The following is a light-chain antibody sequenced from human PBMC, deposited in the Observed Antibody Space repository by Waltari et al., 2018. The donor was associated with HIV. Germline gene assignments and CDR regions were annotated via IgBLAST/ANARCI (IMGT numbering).Light chain of an antibody. CDR2: GAS. Sequence: EIVLTQSPGTLSLSPGERATLSCRASQSVSSSYLAWYQKPGQAPRLLIYGASSRATGIPDRFSGSGSGTDFTLTISRLEPEDFAVYYCQQYGSSPEYTFGQGTKLEIK. CDR3: QQYGSSPEYT. V-gene: IGKV3-20*01. CDR1: QSVSSSY. J-gene: IGKJ2*01.